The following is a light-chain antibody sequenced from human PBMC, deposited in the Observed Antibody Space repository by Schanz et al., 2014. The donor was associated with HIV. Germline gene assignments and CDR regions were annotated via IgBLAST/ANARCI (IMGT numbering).Light chain of an antibody. V-gene: IGKV1-5*03. Sequence: DIQMTQSPSTLSASVGDGVTITCRASQYISRWLAWYQQKPGQAPKLLIYQASTLETGVPSRFSGSGSGTSFTLTITSLQPDDFATYYCQQCVTYPYTFGQGTKLDIK. CDR3: QQCVTYPYT. CDR1: QYISRW. CDR2: QAS. J-gene: IGKJ2*01.